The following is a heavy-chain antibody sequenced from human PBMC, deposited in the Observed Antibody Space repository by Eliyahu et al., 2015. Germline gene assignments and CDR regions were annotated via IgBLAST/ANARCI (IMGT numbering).Heavy chain of an antibody. V-gene: IGHV3-33*01. CDR3: ARAGPRTTVYHELDS. J-gene: IGHJ4*02. D-gene: IGHD4-17*01. Sequence: QVQLVQSGGGVVQPGGSLXXXCAASGFPFXGFGXXWVRRXPGQGVGGVAVIWYDGSNKWYEESVRGRFSISRDNSKNTLFLQMSSLRVEDTAVYYCARAGPRTTVYHELDSWGQGTLVTVSS. CDR2: IWYDGSNK. CDR1: GFPFXGFG.